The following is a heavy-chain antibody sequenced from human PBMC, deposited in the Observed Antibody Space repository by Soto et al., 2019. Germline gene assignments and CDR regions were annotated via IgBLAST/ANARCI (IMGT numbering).Heavy chain of an antibody. CDR2: IYDSGST. Sequence: SETLSLTCTVSGGSISSGGYYWSWIRQHPGKGLEWIGYIYDSGSTYYNPSLKSRVTISVDTSKNQFSLKLSSMTAADTAVYYCAREVGLVVPAAMRDSSYYDDVDVWGQGTAVTVSS. CDR1: GGSISSGGYY. V-gene: IGHV4-31*03. CDR3: AREVGLVVPAAMRDSSYYDDVDV. J-gene: IGHJ6*02. D-gene: IGHD2-2*01.